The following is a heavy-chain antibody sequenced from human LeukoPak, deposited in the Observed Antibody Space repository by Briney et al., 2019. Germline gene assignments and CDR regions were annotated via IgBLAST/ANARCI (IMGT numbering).Heavy chain of an antibody. CDR2: INPNSGGT. V-gene: IGHV1-2*02. CDR3: ARAAAPLEAFDY. CDR1: GYTFTGYY. Sequence: ASVKASCKASGYTFTGYYMHWVRQAPGQGLEWMGWINPNSGGTNYAQKFQGRVTMTRDTSISTAYMELSRLRSDDTAVYYCARAAAPLEAFDYWGQGTLVTVSS. J-gene: IGHJ4*01.